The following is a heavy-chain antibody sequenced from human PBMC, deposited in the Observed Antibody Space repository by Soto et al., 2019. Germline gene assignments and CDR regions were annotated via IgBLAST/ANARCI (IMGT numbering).Heavy chain of an antibody. J-gene: IGHJ4*02. CDR2: IIPMLAIA. CDR3: TRASLGADCSSSSCPADY. D-gene: IGHD2-2*01. Sequence: QVQLVQSGAEVKKPGSSVKVSCKASGGTFSSYTFSWVRQAPGQGLEWMGRIIPMLAIANYAQKFQGRVTITADRSTSTVNMELSSLRPEDTAVYYCTRASLGADCSSSSCPADYWGRGTLVTVSS. CDR1: GGTFSSYT. V-gene: IGHV1-69*02.